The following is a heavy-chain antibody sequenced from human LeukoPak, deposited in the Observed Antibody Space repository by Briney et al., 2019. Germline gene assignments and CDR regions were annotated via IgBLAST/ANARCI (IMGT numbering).Heavy chain of an antibody. V-gene: IGHV3-74*01. J-gene: IGHJ4*02. CDR2: INGDGSTT. CDR3: ARDRYYVPDN. Sequence: PGGSLRLSCAASGFTFSSYSMNWVRQAPGKGLVWVSCINGDGSTTTYADSVEGRFTISRDNAKNTVYLQINNLRPEDTAVYYCARDRYYVPDNWGQGTLVTVSS. D-gene: IGHD3-10*02. CDR1: GFTFSSYS.